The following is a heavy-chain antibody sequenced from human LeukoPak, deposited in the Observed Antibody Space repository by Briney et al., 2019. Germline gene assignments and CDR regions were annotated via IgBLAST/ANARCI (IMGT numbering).Heavy chain of an antibody. CDR1: GGSISSSSYY. Sequence: PSETLSLTCSVSGGSISSSSYYWGWIRQPPGKGLEWIGGIYYSGSTYYNPSLKSRVTISVDTSKNQFSLKLSSVTAADTAVYYCARGPDDAFDIWGQGTMVTVSS. V-gene: IGHV4-39*07. J-gene: IGHJ3*02. CDR2: IYYSGST. CDR3: ARGPDDAFDI.